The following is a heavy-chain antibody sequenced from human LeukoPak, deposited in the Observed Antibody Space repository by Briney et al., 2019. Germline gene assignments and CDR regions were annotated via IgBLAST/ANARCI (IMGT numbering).Heavy chain of an antibody. CDR1: GYSFTANH. J-gene: IGHJ4*02. CDR2: IYPHRLTI. Sequence: ASVKVSCKASGYSFTANHIHCVRQAPGQGLEWMGIIYPHRLTITYAQKFQGRVTLTSDTSTSTVYLELNTLKSEDTAVYFCARDRAGSWGMDYWGQGTLVTVSS. D-gene: IGHD7-27*01. V-gene: IGHV1-46*01. CDR3: ARDRAGSWGMDY.